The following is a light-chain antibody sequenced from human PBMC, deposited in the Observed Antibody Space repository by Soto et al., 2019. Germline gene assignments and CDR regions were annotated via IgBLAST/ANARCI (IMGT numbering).Light chain of an antibody. CDR2: DAS. CDR3: QQLFMYHRT. Sequence: QLTQSPSSLSATVGDRVTITCRASQGIIHYLAWYQQKPGKAPKLLIFDASTLQSGVPSRFGGGGSGTDFTLAVSSLQPQDFATYYCQQLFMYHRTFGPGTKVDIK. V-gene: IGKV1-9*01. CDR1: QGIIHY. J-gene: IGKJ3*01.